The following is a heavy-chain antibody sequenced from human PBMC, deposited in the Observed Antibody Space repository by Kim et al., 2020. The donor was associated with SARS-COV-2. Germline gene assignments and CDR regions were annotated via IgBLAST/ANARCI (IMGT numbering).Heavy chain of an antibody. Sequence: GGSLRLSCAASGFTFSNYGMHWVRQAPGKGLEWVAVISYDGSNKYYADYVKGRFTISRDNSKNTLYLQMNSLRAEDTAVYYCAKRELSYYYGSGTYPGAFEIGGRGTMVSVSS. V-gene: IGHV3-30*18. CDR2: ISYDGSNK. D-gene: IGHD3-10*01. CDR1: GFTFSNYG. J-gene: IGHJ3*02. CDR3: AKRELSYYYGSGTYPGAFEI.